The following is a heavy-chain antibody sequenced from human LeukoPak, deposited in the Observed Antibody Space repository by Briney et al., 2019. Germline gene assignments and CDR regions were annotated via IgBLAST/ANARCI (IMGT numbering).Heavy chain of an antibody. D-gene: IGHD4-17*01. V-gene: IGHV1-46*01. CDR3: ARDPMTTVTLFDY. CDR2: INPSGGST. J-gene: IGHJ4*02. CDR1: GYTFTGYY. Sequence: GASVKVSCKASGYTFTGYYMHWVRQAPGQGLEWMGIINPSGGSTSYAQKFQGRVTTTRDTSTSTVYMELSSLRSEDTAVYYCARDPMTTVTLFDYWGQGTLVTVSS.